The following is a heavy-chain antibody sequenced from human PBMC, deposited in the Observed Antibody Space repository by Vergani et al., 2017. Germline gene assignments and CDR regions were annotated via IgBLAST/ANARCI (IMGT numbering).Heavy chain of an antibody. CDR2: ISGSGGST. J-gene: IGHJ4*02. V-gene: IGHV3-23*01. D-gene: IGHD3-10*01. CDR3: AKDRGLGPHVDY. CDR1: GFTFSSSA. Sequence: EVQLLESGGGLVQPGGSLRLSCAASGFTFSSSAMSWVRQAPGKGLEWVSAISGSGGSTYYADSVKGRCTIAREKSKNTLALQMHSLRAEDTAVYYCAKDRGLGPHVDYCGQGTLVTVSS.